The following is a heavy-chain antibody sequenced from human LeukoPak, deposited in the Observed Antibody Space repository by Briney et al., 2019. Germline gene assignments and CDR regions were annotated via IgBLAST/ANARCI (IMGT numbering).Heavy chain of an antibody. CDR1: GGSISSSSYY. CDR2: IYYSGST. Sequence: PSETLSLTCTVSGGSISSSSYYWGWIRQPPGKGLEWIASIYYSGSTYYNPSLKSRVTISVDTSKNQFSLKLSSVTAADTAVYYCARARGGYGDYGYYYYYYMDVWGKGTTVTVSS. CDR3: ARARGGYGDYGYYYYYYMDV. J-gene: IGHJ6*03. D-gene: IGHD4-17*01. V-gene: IGHV4-39*07.